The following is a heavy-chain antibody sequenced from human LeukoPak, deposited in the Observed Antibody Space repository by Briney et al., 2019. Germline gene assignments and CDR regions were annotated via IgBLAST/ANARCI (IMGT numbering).Heavy chain of an antibody. CDR2: IIGTGGAA. Sequence: GGSLRLPCEGSGFPFDNYAMNWVRQAPGRGLEWLSVIIGTGGAAYYADSVEGRFTVSRDNSKNTVYLQMISLRADDTAVYYCAKGGGSTLPYYFDSWGQGTLVTVAS. CDR3: AKGGGSTLPYYFDS. J-gene: IGHJ4*02. CDR1: GFPFDNYA. V-gene: IGHV3-23*01. D-gene: IGHD2-2*01.